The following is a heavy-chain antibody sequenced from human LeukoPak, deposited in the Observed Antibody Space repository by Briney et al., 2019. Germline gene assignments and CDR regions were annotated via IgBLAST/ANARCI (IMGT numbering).Heavy chain of an antibody. Sequence: PGGSLRLSCAASGFTFSSYSMNWVRQAPGKGLEWVSSISSSSSYIYYADSVKGRFTISRDNAKNSLYLQMNRLRVEDTAVYYCVRKWNGGFDSWGQGTMVTVSS. V-gene: IGHV3-21*04. CDR1: GFTFSSYS. J-gene: IGHJ3*02. CDR3: VRKWNGGFDS. D-gene: IGHD1-1*01. CDR2: ISSSSSYI.